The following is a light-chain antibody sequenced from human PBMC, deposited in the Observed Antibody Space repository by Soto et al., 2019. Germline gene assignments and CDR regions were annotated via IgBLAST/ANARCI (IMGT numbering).Light chain of an antibody. J-gene: IGLJ3*02. CDR2: LNSDGSY. CDR3: QTWGTGFWM. CDR1: SGHSSYA. V-gene: IGLV4-69*01. Sequence: QSVLTQSPSASASLGASVKPTCTLSSGHSSYAIAWHQQQPEKGPRYLMKLNSDGSYSKGDGIPDRFSGSSSGAERYLSISSLQSEDEADYYCQTWGTGFWMFGRGTKLTVL.